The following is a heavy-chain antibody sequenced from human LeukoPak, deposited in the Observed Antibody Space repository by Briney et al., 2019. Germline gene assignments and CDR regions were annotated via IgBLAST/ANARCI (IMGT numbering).Heavy chain of an antibody. V-gene: IGHV3-48*03. D-gene: IGHD3-10*01. Sequence: SGGSLRLSXAASGFTFSTSEMNWVRQAPGKGLEFVSYISSSGSTIYYADSVKGRFTISRDNAKNSLYLQMNSLRAEDTAVYYCASWATQNYGSGSYYMFYWGQGTLVTVSS. CDR2: ISSSGSTI. J-gene: IGHJ4*02. CDR3: ASWATQNYGSGSYYMFY. CDR1: GFTFSTSE.